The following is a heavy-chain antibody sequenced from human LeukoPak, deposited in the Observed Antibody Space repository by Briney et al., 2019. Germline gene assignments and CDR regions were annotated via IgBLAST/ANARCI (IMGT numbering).Heavy chain of an antibody. Sequence: ASLKTSCRGSGYSFTNYWIGWLRQMPGKGLEWMGIIYPGDCDTRYSPSFQGQVTISLDKSISTAYLQWSSLKAADTATYYCARRDSGFEFFDYWGQGTLVTVSS. CDR3: ARRDSGFEFFDY. CDR1: GYSFTNYW. CDR2: IYPGDCDT. V-gene: IGHV5-51*01. D-gene: IGHD5-12*01. J-gene: IGHJ4*02.